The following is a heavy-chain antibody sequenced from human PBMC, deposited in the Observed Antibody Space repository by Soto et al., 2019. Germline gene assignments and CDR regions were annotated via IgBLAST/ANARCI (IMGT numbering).Heavy chain of an antibody. V-gene: IGHV1-3*01. Sequence: GASVALCSAAPGERIGSWSRRSVRQAAGQRLEWMGWINAGNGNTKYSQTFQGRVTITRDTSASTAYMELSSLRSEDTDVYYCARGGPPIDYRGQGTLVTVSS. CDR3: ARGGPPIDY. CDR2: INAGNGNT. D-gene: IGHD3-10*01. J-gene: IGHJ4*02. CDR1: GERIGSWS.